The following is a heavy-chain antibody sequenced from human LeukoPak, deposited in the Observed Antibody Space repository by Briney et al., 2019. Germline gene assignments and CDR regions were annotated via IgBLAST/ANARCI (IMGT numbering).Heavy chain of an antibody. D-gene: IGHD2-2*01. CDR3: ATHPDPGAIVPAATYYFDY. V-gene: IGHV5-51*01. CDR1: GYRFPSHW. J-gene: IGHJ4*02. CDR2: IYPDDSDT. Sequence: GESLKISCQASGYRFPSHWIGWVRQMPGKGLEWMGIIYPDDSDTRYSPSFQGQVTISADKSINTAYLQWSSLKASDTAMYYCATHPDPGAIVPAATYYFDYWGQGTLVTVSS.